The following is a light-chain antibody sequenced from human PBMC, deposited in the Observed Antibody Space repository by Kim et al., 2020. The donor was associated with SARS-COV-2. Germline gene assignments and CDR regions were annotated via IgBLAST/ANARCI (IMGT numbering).Light chain of an antibody. CDR1: NIGSKS. CDR3: QVWDSSSDHSVV. CDR2: YDS. J-gene: IGLJ2*01. V-gene: IGLV3-21*04. Sequence: SYELTQPPSVSVAPGKTARITCGGNNIGSKSVHWYQQKPGQAPVLVIYYDSDRPSGIPERFSGSNSGNTATLTISRVEAGDEADYYCQVWDSSSDHSVVFGGGTKVTVL.